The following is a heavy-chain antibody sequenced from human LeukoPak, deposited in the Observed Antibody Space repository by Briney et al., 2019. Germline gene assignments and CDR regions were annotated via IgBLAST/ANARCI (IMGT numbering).Heavy chain of an antibody. J-gene: IGHJ4*02. D-gene: IGHD3-16*01. CDR1: GFTFSTYS. CDR3: AKGQITRSDRFDY. CDR2: ISGGSDNR. V-gene: IGHV3-23*01. Sequence: PGGSLRLSCAASGFTFSTYSMAWVRQAPGKGLGWVSIISGGSDNRYYADSVKGRFTISRDNSKNTLYLQMNSLRAEDTAVYYCAKGQITRSDRFDYWGQGTLVTVSS.